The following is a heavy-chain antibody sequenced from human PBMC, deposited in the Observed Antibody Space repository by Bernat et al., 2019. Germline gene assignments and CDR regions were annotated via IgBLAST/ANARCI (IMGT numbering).Heavy chain of an antibody. J-gene: IGHJ3*02. Sequence: EVQLLESGGGLVQPGGSLRLSCAASGFTFSSYAMSWVRQAPGKGLEGVSATSGSGGSTYYAESVKGRFTISRNNSKNTLYLQMNSLRAEDTAVYYCAKDTGYSSGWYFDAFDIWGQGTMVTVSS. D-gene: IGHD6-19*01. CDR2: TSGSGGST. CDR3: AKDTGYSSGWYFDAFDI. V-gene: IGHV3-23*01. CDR1: GFTFSSYA.